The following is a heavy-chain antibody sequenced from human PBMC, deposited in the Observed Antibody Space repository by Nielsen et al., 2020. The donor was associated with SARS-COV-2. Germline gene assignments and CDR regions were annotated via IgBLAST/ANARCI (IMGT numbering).Heavy chain of an antibody. CDR2: FDPEDGET. V-gene: IGHV1-24*01. Sequence: ASVKVSCKVSGYTLTELSMHWVRQAPGKGLEWMGGFDPEDGETIYAQKFQGRVAFTRDTSATTAYMELSSLRSEDTAVYYCTRDDYWGQGTLVTVSS. CDR1: GYTLTELS. CDR3: TRDDY. J-gene: IGHJ4*02.